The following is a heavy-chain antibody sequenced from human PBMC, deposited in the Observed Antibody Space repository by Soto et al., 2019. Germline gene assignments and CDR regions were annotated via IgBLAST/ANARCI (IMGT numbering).Heavy chain of an antibody. CDR2: IYYSGST. CDR1: GGSISSSSYY. CDR3: ASVTRTTLYSSGWYFQH. D-gene: IGHD6-19*01. J-gene: IGHJ1*01. V-gene: IGHV4-39*01. Sequence: SETLSLTCTVSGGSISSSSYYWGWIRQPPGKGLEWIGSIYYSGSTYYNPSLKSRVTISVDTSKNQFSLKLSSVTAADTAVYYCASVTRTTLYSSGWYFQHWGQGTLVTVSS.